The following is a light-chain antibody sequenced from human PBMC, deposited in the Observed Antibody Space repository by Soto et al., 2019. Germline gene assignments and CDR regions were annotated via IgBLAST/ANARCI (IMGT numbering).Light chain of an antibody. CDR1: SSNIGAGYD. CDR3: HSYDSSLSASV. CDR2: GTT. Sequence: QSALTQTPSVSGAPGQRVTISCTGRSSNIGAGYDVHWYQHLPGTAPKLLIYGTTNRPSGVPDRFSGSKSGTSASLAITGLQAEDEADYYCHSYDSSLSASVFGAGTKVTVL. J-gene: IGLJ1*01. V-gene: IGLV1-40*01.